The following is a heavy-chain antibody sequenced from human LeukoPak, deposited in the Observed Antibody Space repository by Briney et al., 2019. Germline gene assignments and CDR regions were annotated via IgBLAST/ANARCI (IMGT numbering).Heavy chain of an antibody. J-gene: IGHJ4*02. V-gene: IGHV3-30-3*01. CDR2: ISYDGSNK. CDR1: GFTFSSYA. Sequence: GSLRLSCAASGFTFSSYAMHWVRQAPGKGLEWVAVISYDGSNKYYADSVKGRFTISRDNSKNTLYLQMNSLRAEDTAVYYCARALGYCSGGICYGLDYWGQGTLVTVSS. CDR3: ARALGYCSGGICYGLDY. D-gene: IGHD2-15*01.